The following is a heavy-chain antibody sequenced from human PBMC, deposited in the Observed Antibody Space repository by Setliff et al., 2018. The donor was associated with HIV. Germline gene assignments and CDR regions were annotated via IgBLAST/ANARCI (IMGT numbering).Heavy chain of an antibody. CDR1: GASITSHN. J-gene: IGHJ6*03. CDR3: TRDLWGDDYYYNNMDV. D-gene: IGHD2-21*02. Sequence: LSLTCSVSGASITSHNWSWIRQAAGKGLEWIGRIYTRGNTNYNPSLRSRVTMSVDTSKNQFSLKVTTVTAADTAVYYCTRDLWGDDYYYNNMDVWGKGTTVTVSS. CDR2: IYTRGNT. V-gene: IGHV4-4*07.